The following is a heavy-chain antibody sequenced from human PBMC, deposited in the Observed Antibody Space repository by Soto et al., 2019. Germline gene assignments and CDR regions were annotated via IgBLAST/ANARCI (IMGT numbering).Heavy chain of an antibody. J-gene: IGHJ3*02. CDR3: ARDRTDDYCISTTCPLIADAFDI. Sequence: SVKVSCKASGGTFSSYAISWVRQTPGQGLEWMGGIIPIFGTANYAQKFQGRVTITADESTSTAYMELSSLRSEDTAVYYCARDRTDDYCISTTCPLIADAFDIWGPGPMVTLSS. CDR2: IIPIFGTA. D-gene: IGHD2-2*01. V-gene: IGHV1-69*13. CDR1: GGTFSSYA.